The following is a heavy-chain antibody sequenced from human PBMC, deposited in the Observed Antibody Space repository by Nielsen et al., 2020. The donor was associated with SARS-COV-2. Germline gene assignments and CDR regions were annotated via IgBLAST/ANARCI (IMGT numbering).Heavy chain of an antibody. J-gene: IGHJ6*02. D-gene: IGHD3-3*01. V-gene: IGHV4-31*03. CDR3: ARGGTIFGVVTRMDV. CDR1: GGSISSSSYY. Sequence: SETLSLTCTVSGGSISSSSYYWSWIRQHPGKGLEWIGYIYYSGSTYYNPSLKSRVTISVDTSKNQFSLKLSSVTAADTAVYYCARGGTIFGVVTRMDVWGQGTTVTVSS. CDR2: IYYSGST.